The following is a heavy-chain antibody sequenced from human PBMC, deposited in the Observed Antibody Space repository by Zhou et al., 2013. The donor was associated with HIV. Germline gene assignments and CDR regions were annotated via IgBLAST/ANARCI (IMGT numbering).Heavy chain of an antibody. Sequence: QVQLVQSGAEVKKPGSSVKVSCKASGGTFSSYAISWVRQAPGQGLEWMGRIIPILGIANYAQKFQGRVTITADKSTSTAYMELSSLRSEDTAVYYCARMRDRRNYYYYMDVWGKGTTVTVSS. CDR3: ARMRDRRNYYYYMDV. D-gene: IGHD3-22*01. J-gene: IGHJ6*03. CDR2: IIPILGIA. V-gene: IGHV1-69*04. CDR1: GGTFSSYA.